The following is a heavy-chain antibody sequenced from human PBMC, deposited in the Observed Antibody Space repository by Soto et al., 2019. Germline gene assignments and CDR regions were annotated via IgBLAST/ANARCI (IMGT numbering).Heavy chain of an antibody. J-gene: IGHJ5*02. Sequence: GGSLRLSCAASGFTFSSYAMSWVRQAPGKGLEWVSAISGSGGSTYYADSVKGRFTISRDNSKNTLYLQMNSLRAEDTAVYYCAKDGSWEGSPRYSNWFDPWGQGTLVTVSS. V-gene: IGHV3-23*01. CDR1: GFTFSSYA. CDR3: AKDGSWEGSPRYSNWFDP. D-gene: IGHD1-26*01. CDR2: ISGSGGST.